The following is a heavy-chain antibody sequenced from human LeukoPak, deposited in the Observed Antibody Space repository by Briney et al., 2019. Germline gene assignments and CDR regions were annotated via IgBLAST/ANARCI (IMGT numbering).Heavy chain of an antibody. V-gene: IGHV4-39*07. Sequence: PSETLSLTCTVSGGSISSYYWGWIRQPPGKGLEWIGSIYYGGSTYYNPSLKSRVTILVDTSKNQFSLKLSSVTAADTAVYYCARYDFWSGNYMDVWGKGTTVTVSS. D-gene: IGHD3-3*01. CDR2: IYYGGST. CDR3: ARYDFWSGNYMDV. CDR1: GGSISSYY. J-gene: IGHJ6*03.